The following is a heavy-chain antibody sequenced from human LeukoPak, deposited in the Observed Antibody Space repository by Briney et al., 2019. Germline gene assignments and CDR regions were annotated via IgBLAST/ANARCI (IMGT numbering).Heavy chain of an antibody. CDR1: GFTFSSYA. D-gene: IGHD3-3*01. CDR2: ISGSGGST. J-gene: IGHJ5*02. CDR3: AKEYDFWANNWFDP. V-gene: IGHV3-23*01. Sequence: GGSLRLSCAASGFTFSSYAMSWVRQAPGKGLEWVSRISGSGGSTYYADSVKGRFTISRDNSKNTLYLQMNSLRGEDTVVYYCAKEYDFWANNWFDPWGQGPLVTVSS.